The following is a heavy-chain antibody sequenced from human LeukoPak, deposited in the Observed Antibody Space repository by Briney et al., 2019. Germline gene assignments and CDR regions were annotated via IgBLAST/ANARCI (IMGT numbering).Heavy chain of an antibody. CDR3: ARGLLKGQLHLGYSYYMDV. J-gene: IGHJ6*03. CDR1: GDSISIYY. CDR2: IYNSEST. V-gene: IGHV4-59*13. D-gene: IGHD2-2*01. Sequence: KSSETLSLTCTVSGDSISIYYWSWIRQPPGKGLEWIGYIYNSESTYYNPSLKSRFTTSVDTSKNQFSLKLTSVTAADTAVYYCARGLLKGQLHLGYSYYMDVWGKGTTITVSS.